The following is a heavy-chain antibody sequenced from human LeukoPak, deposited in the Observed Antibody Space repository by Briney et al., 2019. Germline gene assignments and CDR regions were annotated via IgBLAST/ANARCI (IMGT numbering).Heavy chain of an antibody. CDR3: ARGKLMVSLSGAFNI. V-gene: IGHV3-64*01. Sequence: FYANSVKGRFSVSRDNSNNTLYLQMGSLRPEDMAVYYCARGKLMVSLSGAFNIWGQGTMVTVSS. D-gene: IGHD2-8*01. J-gene: IGHJ3*02.